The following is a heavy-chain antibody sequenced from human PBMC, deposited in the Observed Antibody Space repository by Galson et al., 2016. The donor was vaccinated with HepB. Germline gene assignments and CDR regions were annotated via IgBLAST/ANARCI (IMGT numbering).Heavy chain of an antibody. CDR3: ARATHTITYYYDSSGYKVDAFDI. CDR1: GFTFSSYW. CDR2: IDSDGITT. V-gene: IGHV3-74*01. J-gene: IGHJ3*02. Sequence: SLRLSCAASGFTFSSYWMYWVRQAPGKGLVWVSRIDSDGITTAYADPVKGRFTISRDNAKNTLYLQMNSLSAEDTAVYYCARATHTITYYYDSSGYKVDAFDIWGQGTMVTVSS. D-gene: IGHD3-22*01.